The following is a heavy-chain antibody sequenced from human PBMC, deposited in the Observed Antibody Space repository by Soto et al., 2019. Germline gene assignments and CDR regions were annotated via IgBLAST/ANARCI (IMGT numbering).Heavy chain of an antibody. CDR2: INHSGST. Sequence: ETLSLTCAVYGGSFSGYYWSWIRQPPGKGLEWIGEINHSGSTNYNPSLKSRVTISVDTSKNQFSLKLSSVTAADTAVYYCARTVAETYYFDYWGQGTLVTVSS. CDR1: GGSFSGYY. D-gene: IGHD6-19*01. V-gene: IGHV4-34*01. J-gene: IGHJ4*02. CDR3: ARTVAETYYFDY.